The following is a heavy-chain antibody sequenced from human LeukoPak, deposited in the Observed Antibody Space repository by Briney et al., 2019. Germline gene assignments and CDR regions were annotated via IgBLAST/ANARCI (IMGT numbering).Heavy chain of an antibody. CDR2: IYCSGST. CDR3: ARHGLDHPGDHPRHDFDY. CDR1: GGSISSSSYY. Sequence: PSETLSLTCTVSGGSISSSSYYWGWIRQPPGKGLEWIGSIYCSGSTYYNPSLKSRVTISVDTSKNQFSLKLSSVTAADTAVYYCARHGLDHPGDHPRHDFDYWGQGTLVTVSS. J-gene: IGHJ4*02. D-gene: IGHD2-21*02. V-gene: IGHV4-39*01.